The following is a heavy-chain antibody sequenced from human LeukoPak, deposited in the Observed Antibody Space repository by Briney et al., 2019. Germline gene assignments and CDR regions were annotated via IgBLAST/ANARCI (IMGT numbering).Heavy chain of an antibody. V-gene: IGHV3-11*04. CDR3: ARGDPIYDFWSGGDY. Sequence: GGSLRLSCAASGFTFSDYYMSWIRQAPGKGLEWVSYISGSGRTIYYADSVKGRFTISRDNAKNSLYLQMNSLRAEDTAVYYCARGDPIYDFWSGGDYWGQGSLVTVSS. D-gene: IGHD3-3*01. CDR2: ISGSGRTI. CDR1: GFTFSDYY. J-gene: IGHJ4*02.